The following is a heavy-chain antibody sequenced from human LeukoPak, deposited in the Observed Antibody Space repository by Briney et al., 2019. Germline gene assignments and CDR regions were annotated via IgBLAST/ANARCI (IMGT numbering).Heavy chain of an antibody. V-gene: IGHV3-23*01. D-gene: IGHD4-17*01. CDR2: ISGSGNST. J-gene: IGHJ4*02. Sequence: GSLRLSCAASGFTFSSYGMSWVRQAPGKGLEWVSDISGSGNSTYYADSVKGRFTISRDNSKNTLYLQLNSLRAEDTAVYYCAKRDPYGSFDYWGQGTLVTVSS. CDR1: GFTFSSYG. CDR3: AKRDPYGSFDY.